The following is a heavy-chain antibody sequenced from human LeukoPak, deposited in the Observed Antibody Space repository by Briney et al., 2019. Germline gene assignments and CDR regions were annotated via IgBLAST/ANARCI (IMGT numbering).Heavy chain of an antibody. J-gene: IGHJ4*02. CDR1: GASISSYY. D-gene: IGHD6-6*01. CDR3: ARHFAYSSSSYFDY. V-gene: IGHV4-59*08. CDR2: VYYTGST. Sequence: SETLSLTCTVSGASISSYYWSWIRQPPGKGLEWIGYVYYTGSTNYNPSLKSRVTMFEDKSKNQFSLRLYSVTVADTAVYYCARHFAYSSSSYFDYWGQGSLVTVSS.